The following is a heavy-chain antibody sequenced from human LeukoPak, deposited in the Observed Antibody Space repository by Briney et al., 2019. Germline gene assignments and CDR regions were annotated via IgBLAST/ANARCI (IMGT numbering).Heavy chain of an antibody. CDR2: VYSGGRT. D-gene: IGHD3-10*01. CDR1: GFTFSDYY. Sequence: GGSLRLSCAASGFTFSDYYMSWIRQAPGKGLEWVSVVYSGGRTDYADSVKGRFTISRDNFKNTLYLQMNSLRAEDTAVYYCARAFQYGSGSYPYSLWGQGTLVTVSS. CDR3: ARAFQYGSGSYPYSL. J-gene: IGHJ4*02. V-gene: IGHV3-66*01.